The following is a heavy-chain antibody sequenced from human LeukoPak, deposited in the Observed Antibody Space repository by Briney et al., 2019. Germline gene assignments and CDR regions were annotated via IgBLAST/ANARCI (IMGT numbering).Heavy chain of an antibody. V-gene: IGHV1-2*02. D-gene: IGHD3-22*01. Sequence: ASVKVSCKASGYTFTGYYMHWVRQAPGQGLEWMGWINPNSGGTNYAQEFQGRVTMTRDTSISTAYMGLSRLRSDDTAVYYCARDRTHYYDSSGYYGYWGQGTLVTVSS. CDR3: ARDRTHYYDSSGYYGY. CDR2: INPNSGGT. J-gene: IGHJ4*02. CDR1: GYTFTGYY.